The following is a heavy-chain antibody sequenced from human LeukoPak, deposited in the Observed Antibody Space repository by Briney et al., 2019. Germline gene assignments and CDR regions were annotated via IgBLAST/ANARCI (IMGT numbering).Heavy chain of an antibody. D-gene: IGHD6-13*01. CDR2: IYYSGST. CDR3: ARRYTSSWYSNWFDP. V-gene: IGHV4-61*05. J-gene: IGHJ5*02. Sequence: MPSETLSLTCTVSGGSISSSSYYWGWIRQPPGKGLEWIGYIYYSGSTNYNPSLKSRVTISVDTSKNQFSLKLSSVTAADTAVYYCARRYTSSWYSNWFDPWGQGTLVTVSS. CDR1: GGSISSSSYY.